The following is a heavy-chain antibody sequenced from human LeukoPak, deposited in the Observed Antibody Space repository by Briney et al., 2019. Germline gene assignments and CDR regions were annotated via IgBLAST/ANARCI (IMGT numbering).Heavy chain of an antibody. CDR1: GYTFTIYY. D-gene: IGHD2-2*02. J-gene: IGHJ4*02. V-gene: IGHV1-2*02. CDR2: INPNSGAT. Sequence: ASVEVSCKTSGYTFTIYYIHWVRQAPGQGLEWMGWINPNSGATTYAQRFQGRVTMTRDTSISTAYMELSRLRSDDTAVYYCARNPAYCTSTSCYNDYWGQGTLVTVSS. CDR3: ARNPAYCTSTSCYNDY.